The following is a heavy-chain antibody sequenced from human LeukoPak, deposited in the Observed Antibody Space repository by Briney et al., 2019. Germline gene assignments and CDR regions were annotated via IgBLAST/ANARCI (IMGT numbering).Heavy chain of an antibody. D-gene: IGHD3-3*01. CDR2: ISGSGGST. CDR1: GFTFSSYA. J-gene: IGHJ3*02. V-gene: IGHV3-23*01. CDR3: AKVPAPYDFWSGYPDAFDI. Sequence: GGSLRLSCAASGFTFSSYAMSWVRQAPGKGLEWVSAISGSGGSTYYADSVKGRFTISRDNSKNTLYLQTNSLRAEDTAVYYCAKVPAPYDFWSGYPDAFDIWGQGTMVTVSS.